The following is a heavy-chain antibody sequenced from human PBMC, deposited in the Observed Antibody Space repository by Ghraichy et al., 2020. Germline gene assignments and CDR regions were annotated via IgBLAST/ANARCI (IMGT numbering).Heavy chain of an antibody. CDR1: TFTFTSYA. J-gene: IGHJ4*02. CDR3: ATRPHCSNTDCLFYLDY. V-gene: IGHV3-23*01. CDR2: ISGSGGST. Sequence: GESLNISCAASTFTFTSYAMSWVRQTPGKGPEWVSSISGSGGSTSYADSVEGRFTISRDNSKNTLYLQMTSLRVDDTAVYYCATRPHCSNTDCLFYLDYWGPGTLVTVSS. D-gene: IGHD2-2*01.